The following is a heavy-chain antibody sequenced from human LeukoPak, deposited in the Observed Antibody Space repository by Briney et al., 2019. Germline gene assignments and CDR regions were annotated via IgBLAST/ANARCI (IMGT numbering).Heavy chain of an antibody. D-gene: IGHD5-18*01. CDR1: GGSFSGYY. J-gene: IGHJ4*02. Sequence: SETLSLTCAVYGGSFSGYYWSWIRQPPGKGLEWIGEINQSGSTNYNPSLKSRVTISVDTSKNQFSLKLSSVTAADTAVYYCARAWSYGYSNFDYWGQGTLVTVSS. CDR2: INQSGST. CDR3: ARAWSYGYSNFDY. V-gene: IGHV4-34*01.